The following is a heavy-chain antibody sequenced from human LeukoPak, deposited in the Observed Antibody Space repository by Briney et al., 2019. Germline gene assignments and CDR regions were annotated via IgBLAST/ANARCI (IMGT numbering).Heavy chain of an antibody. V-gene: IGHV1-69*05. CDR1: GGTFSSYA. CDR2: IIPIFGTA. J-gene: IGHJ4*02. Sequence: ASVKVSCKASGGTFSSYAISWVRQAPGQGLEWMGGIIPIFGTANYAQKFQGRVTITTDESTSTAYMELSSLRSEDTAVYYCARGGYSSGWYVHLDYWGQGTLVTVSS. CDR3: ARGGYSSGWYVHLDY. D-gene: IGHD6-19*01.